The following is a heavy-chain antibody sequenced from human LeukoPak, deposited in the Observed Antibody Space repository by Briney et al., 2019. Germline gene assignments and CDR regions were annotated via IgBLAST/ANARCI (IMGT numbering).Heavy chain of an antibody. V-gene: IGHV3-11*04. CDR2: ISGSSSDI. Sequence: GGSLRLSCVVSGISFSDSYRTWIRQTPGKGLEWLAYISGSSSDICYADSVKGRFTISRDNAKNSVYLQMNSLRSEDTGLYYCTKEGLGSGSSWSAWFDPWGQGTLVTVSS. CDR1: GISFSDSY. J-gene: IGHJ5*02. D-gene: IGHD3-10*01. CDR3: TKEGLGSGSSWSAWFDP.